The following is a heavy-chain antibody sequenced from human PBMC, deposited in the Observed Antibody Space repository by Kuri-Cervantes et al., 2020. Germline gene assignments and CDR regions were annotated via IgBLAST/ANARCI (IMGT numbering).Heavy chain of an antibody. Sequence: GGSLRLSCAASGFIFNTYWMSWVRQAPGKGPEWVANIKQDGSEENYVDSVKGRFTISRDNAKNSLYLQMNSLRDEDTAVYYCAREGPPSSGSCFDYWGQGTLVTVSS. V-gene: IGHV3-7*03. J-gene: IGHJ4*02. D-gene: IGHD1-26*01. CDR1: GFIFNTYW. CDR3: AREGPPSSGSCFDY. CDR2: IKQDGSEE.